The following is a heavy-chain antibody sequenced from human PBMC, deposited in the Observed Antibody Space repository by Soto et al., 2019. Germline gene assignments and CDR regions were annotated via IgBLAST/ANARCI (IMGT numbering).Heavy chain of an antibody. CDR2: TYYRSKWYK. J-gene: IGHJ4*02. Sequence: SQTLSLTCAISGDSVPSNSAAWNWIRQSPSRGLEWLGRTYYRSKWYKGYAVSVKSRITINPDTSKNQFSLQLNSVTPEDTAVYYCARGHDGYVDNWGQGTLVTVSS. D-gene: IGHD3-16*01. V-gene: IGHV6-1*01. CDR3: ARGHDGYVDN. CDR1: GDSVPSNSAA.